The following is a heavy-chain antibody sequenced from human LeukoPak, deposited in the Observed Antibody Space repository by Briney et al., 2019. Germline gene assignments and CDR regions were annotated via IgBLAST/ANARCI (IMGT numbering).Heavy chain of an antibody. D-gene: IGHD3-16*01. CDR1: GFTFDDYG. Sequence: GGSLRLSCAASGFTFDDYGMSWVRQAPGKGLDWVSGINWNGGSTGYADSVKGRFTISRDNAKNSLYLQMNSLRAEDTALYYCARDRDDYVWGRNYYFDYWGQGTLVTVSS. CDR2: INWNGGST. V-gene: IGHV3-20*04. J-gene: IGHJ4*02. CDR3: ARDRDDYVWGRNYYFDY.